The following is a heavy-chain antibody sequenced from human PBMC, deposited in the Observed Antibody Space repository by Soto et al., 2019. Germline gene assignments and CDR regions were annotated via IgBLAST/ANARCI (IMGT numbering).Heavy chain of an antibody. CDR2: TYHSGNT. CDR3: ATWGSTAFDI. Sequence: QLQESGPGLVEPSGTLSLTCAVSRGSMSSSDWWCWVRQAPGKGLEWIGETYHSGNTNYNPSLKSRVTLSVDNSKNQFALTLTSETAADTGVYYCATWGSTAFDIWGQGTMVTVSS. J-gene: IGHJ3*02. D-gene: IGHD3-16*01. V-gene: IGHV4-4*02. CDR1: RGSMSSSDW.